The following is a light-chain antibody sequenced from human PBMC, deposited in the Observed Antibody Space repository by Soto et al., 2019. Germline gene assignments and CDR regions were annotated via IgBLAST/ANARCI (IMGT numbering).Light chain of an antibody. J-gene: IGKJ1*01. CDR1: QRVSNNY. CDR2: RAS. V-gene: IGKV3-20*01. CDR3: QQYGRLDT. Sequence: EIVLTQSPGTLSLSLGERATLSCMASQRVSNNYLAWYQQKPGQAPRLLIYRASNRSTGIPNTFSCIGSVADFIPTLSRPEPEDFAVYYCQQYGRLDTFGQRTTVAIK.